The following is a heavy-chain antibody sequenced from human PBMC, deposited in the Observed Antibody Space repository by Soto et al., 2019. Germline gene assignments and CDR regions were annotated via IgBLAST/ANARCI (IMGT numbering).Heavy chain of an antibody. CDR3: ARDYCSGGSCYSFIWYFDL. V-gene: IGHV3-21*01. CDR2: ISSSSSYI. Sequence: EVQLVESGGGLVKPGGSLRLSCAASGFTFSSYSMNWVRQAPGKGLEWVSSISSSSSYIYYADSGKGRFTISRDNAKNSMDLKMNSLRAEDTAVYYCARDYCSGGSCYSFIWYFDLWGCGTLVTVSS. CDR1: GFTFSSYS. J-gene: IGHJ2*01. D-gene: IGHD2-15*01.